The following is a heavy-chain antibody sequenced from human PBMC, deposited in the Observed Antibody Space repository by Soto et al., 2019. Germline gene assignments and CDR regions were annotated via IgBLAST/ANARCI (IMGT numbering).Heavy chain of an antibody. Sequence: GGSLRLSCAASGFTFSSYSMNWVRQAPGKGLEWVSSISSSSSYIYYADSVKGRFTISRDNAKNSLYLQMNSLRAEDTAVYYCARDRGYSGYDSPFDYWGQGTLVTVSS. CDR2: ISSSSSYI. V-gene: IGHV3-21*01. CDR1: GFTFSSYS. CDR3: ARDRGYSGYDSPFDY. D-gene: IGHD5-12*01. J-gene: IGHJ4*02.